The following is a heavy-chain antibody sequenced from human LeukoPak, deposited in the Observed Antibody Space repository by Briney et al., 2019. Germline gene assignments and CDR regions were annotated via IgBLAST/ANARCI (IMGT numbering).Heavy chain of an antibody. CDR3: ARQFDYWFDP. CDR1: GYSFTSYW. CDR2: IYPGDSDT. V-gene: IGHV5-51*01. J-gene: IGHJ5*02. Sequence: PAESLKISCKGSGYSFTSYWIGWVVQMPGKDLEWMGIIYPGDSDTRYSPSFQGQVTISADKSISTAYLQWSSLKASDTAMYYCARQFDYWFDPWGQGTLVTVSS. D-gene: IGHD3-9*01.